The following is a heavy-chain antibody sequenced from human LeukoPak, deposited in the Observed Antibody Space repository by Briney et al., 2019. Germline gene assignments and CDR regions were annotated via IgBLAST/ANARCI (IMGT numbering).Heavy chain of an antibody. CDR2: ISAYNGNT. V-gene: IGHV1-18*01. J-gene: IGHJ3*02. Sequence: ASVKVSCKASGYTFTSYGISWVRQAPGQGLEWMGWISAYNGNTNYAQKLQGRVTMTTDTSTSTAYMELRSLRSDDTAVYYCARESYYDSSGYPPYAFDIWGQGTMVTASS. CDR3: ARESYYDSSGYPPYAFDI. D-gene: IGHD3-22*01. CDR1: GYTFTSYG.